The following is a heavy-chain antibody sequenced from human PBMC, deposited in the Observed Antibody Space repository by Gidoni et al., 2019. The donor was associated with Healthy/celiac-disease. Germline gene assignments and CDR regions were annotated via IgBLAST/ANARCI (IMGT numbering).Heavy chain of an antibody. Sequence: QLQLQESGPGLVKPSETLSLTCTVSGGSISSSNYYWGWIRQPPGKGLEWVGSIYYSGSTYYNPSLKSRVTISVDTSKNQFSLKLSSVTAADTAVYYCARLDGDYGDYWGQGTLVTVSS. CDR2: IYYSGST. CDR1: GGSISSSNYY. CDR3: ARLDGDYGDY. D-gene: IGHD4-17*01. J-gene: IGHJ4*02. V-gene: IGHV4-39*01.